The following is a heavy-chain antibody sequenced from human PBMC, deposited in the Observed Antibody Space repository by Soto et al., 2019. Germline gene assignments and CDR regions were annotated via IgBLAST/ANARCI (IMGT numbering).Heavy chain of an antibody. Sequence: PGGSLRLSCAASGFTFSSYSMNWVRQAPGKGLEWVSYISSGSSTIYYADSVKGRFTISRDNAQNSLYLQMNSLRAEDTAVYYCARGSGMLDTTQAWGQGTLVTVSS. CDR2: ISSGSSTI. CDR3: ARGSGMLDTTQA. V-gene: IGHV3-48*01. D-gene: IGHD3-10*01. CDR1: GFTFSSYS. J-gene: IGHJ4*02.